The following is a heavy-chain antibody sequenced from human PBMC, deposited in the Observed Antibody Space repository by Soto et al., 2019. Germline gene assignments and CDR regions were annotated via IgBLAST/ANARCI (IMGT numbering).Heavy chain of an antibody. D-gene: IGHD2-21*02. J-gene: IGHJ4*02. CDR1: GFSFSDYS. CDR2: ISSSSDKT. V-gene: IGHV3-48*02. CDR3: ARLPKGSLVTA. Sequence: LVESGGALVYPGGSLRLSCIASGFSFSDYSMNWVRQAPGKGLQWVSYISSSSDKTSYADSVKGRFTVSRDNAKNALFLEMNSLRDDDTATYYCARLPKGSLVTAWGQGTRVTVSS.